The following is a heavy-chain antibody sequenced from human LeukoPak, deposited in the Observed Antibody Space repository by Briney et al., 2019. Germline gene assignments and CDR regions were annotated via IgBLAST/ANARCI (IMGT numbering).Heavy chain of an antibody. CDR1: GFIFSNYG. J-gene: IGHJ4*02. CDR2: IWNDGSET. CDR3: ARDMGRAWYGPPDY. V-gene: IGHV3-33*01. D-gene: IGHD6-13*01. Sequence: GRSLRLSCAASGFIFSNYGMHWVRQAPGKRLEWVAVIWNDGSETFHADSVKGRFRIARDNSKNTLYLQMNSLRAEDTAVYFCARDMGRAWYGPPDYWGRGTLVTVSS.